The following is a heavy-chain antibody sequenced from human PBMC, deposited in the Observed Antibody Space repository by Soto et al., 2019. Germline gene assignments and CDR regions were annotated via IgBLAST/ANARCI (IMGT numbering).Heavy chain of an antibody. CDR3: AREVAVAGTGGMDV. Sequence: ASVKVSCKASGYTFTGYYMHWVRQAPGQGLEWMGWINPNSGGTNYAQKFQDWVTMTRDTSISTAYMELSRLRSDDTAVYYCAREVAVAGTGGMDVWGQGTTVTVSS. V-gene: IGHV1-2*04. CDR1: GYTFTGYY. CDR2: INPNSGGT. D-gene: IGHD6-19*01. J-gene: IGHJ6*02.